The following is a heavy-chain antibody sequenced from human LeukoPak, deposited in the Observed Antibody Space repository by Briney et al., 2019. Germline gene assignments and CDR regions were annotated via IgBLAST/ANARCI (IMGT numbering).Heavy chain of an antibody. J-gene: IGHJ4*02. CDR1: GFTFSNYD. CDR2: ISGSGDGT. D-gene: IGHD3-10*01. V-gene: IGHV3-23*01. CDR3: AKGRLQEGTVFRGVITPVDY. Sequence: PGGSLRLSCAASGFTFSNYDMHWVRRAPGKGLEWVSTISGSGDGTYYADSVKGRLTISRDNSKNTLFLQMSSLSADDTALYYCAKGRLQEGTVFRGVITPVDYWGQGTLVTVTS.